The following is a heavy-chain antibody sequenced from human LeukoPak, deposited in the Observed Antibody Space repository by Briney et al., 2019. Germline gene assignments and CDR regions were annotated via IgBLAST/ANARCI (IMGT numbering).Heavy chain of an antibody. CDR2: IKQDGSEK. V-gene: IGHV3-7*03. CDR3: ARDSLMLRGPLVIYYFDF. CDR1: GFTFSSYW. J-gene: IGHJ4*02. D-gene: IGHD3-10*01. Sequence: GRSLRLSCAASGFTFSSYWMSWVRQAPGKGLEWVANIKQDGSEKYYVDSVKGRFTVSRDNSKNTLDLQMNSLRAEDTAVYYCARDSLMLRGPLVIYYFDFWGQGTLVTVSS.